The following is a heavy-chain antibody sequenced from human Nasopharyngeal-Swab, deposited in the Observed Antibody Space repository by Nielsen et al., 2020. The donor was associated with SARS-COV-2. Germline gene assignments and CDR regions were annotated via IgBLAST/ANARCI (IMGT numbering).Heavy chain of an antibody. Sequence: GESLKISCAASGFTFSSYSMNWVRQAPGKGLEWVSSISSSSSYIYYADSVKGRFTISRDNAKNSLYLQIGSLRAEDTAVYYCARDHSSGWYRVSYDAFDIWGQGTMVTVSS. D-gene: IGHD6-19*01. CDR3: ARDHSSGWYRVSYDAFDI. J-gene: IGHJ3*02. V-gene: IGHV3-21*01. CDR2: ISSSSSYI. CDR1: GFTFSSYS.